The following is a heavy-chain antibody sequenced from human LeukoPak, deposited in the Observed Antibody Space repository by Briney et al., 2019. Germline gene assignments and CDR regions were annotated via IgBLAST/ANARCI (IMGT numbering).Heavy chain of an antibody. V-gene: IGHV1-2*02. CDR1: GYTFTGYY. CDR2: INPNSGGT. CDR3: ARVPSAYYYDSSGYYPFDY. J-gene: IGHJ4*02. D-gene: IGHD3-22*01. Sequence: VSVKVSCKASGYTFTGYYMHWVRQAPGQGLEWMGWINPNSGGTNYAQKFQGRVTMTRDTSISTAYMELSRLRSDDTAVYYCARVPSAYYYDSSGYYPFDYWGQGTLVTVSS.